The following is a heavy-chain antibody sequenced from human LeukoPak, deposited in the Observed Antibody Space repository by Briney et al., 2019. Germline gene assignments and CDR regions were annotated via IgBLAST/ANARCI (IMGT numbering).Heavy chain of an antibody. Sequence: GESLKISCKGSGYRFTTYWIGWVRQMPGKGLEWGGIIYPTDSDTIYRPSFHGHVTLSADRSLNTASLQWSSLKASHTAMYYCARQGFSGNYQRHAFDIWGQGTMVTVYS. CDR1: GYRFTTYW. CDR3: ARQGFSGNYQRHAFDI. J-gene: IGHJ3*02. CDR2: IYPTDSDT. V-gene: IGHV5-51*01. D-gene: IGHD1-26*01.